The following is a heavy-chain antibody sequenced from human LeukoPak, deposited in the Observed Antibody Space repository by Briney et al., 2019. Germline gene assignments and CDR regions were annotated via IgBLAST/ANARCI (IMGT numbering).Heavy chain of an antibody. J-gene: IGHJ5*02. Sequence: ASVKVSCKASGYTFTSYGISWVRQAPGQGLEWMGWISAYNGNTNYAQKLQGRVTMTTDTSTSTAYMELRSLRSDDTAVYSCARDFSGYYYGSGSNNWFDPWGQGTLVTVSS. CDR3: ARDFSGYYYGSGSNNWFDP. D-gene: IGHD3-10*01. CDR1: GYTFTSYG. V-gene: IGHV1-18*01. CDR2: ISAYNGNT.